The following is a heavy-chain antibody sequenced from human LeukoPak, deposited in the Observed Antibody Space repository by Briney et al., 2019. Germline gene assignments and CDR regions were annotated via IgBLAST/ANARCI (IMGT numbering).Heavy chain of an antibody. V-gene: IGHV4-38-2*02. J-gene: IGHJ6*03. Sequence: PSETLSLTWTVSGFPVSSSYYWVWIRQPPGKGLEWIGSIYHSGSTYYNPSLKSRVTISLETSKNQFSLKLNSLSGADSAVYYFARDVSHYYYYIDVWGKGTTVTVSS. CDR1: GFPVSSSYY. CDR3: ARDVSHYYYYIDV. D-gene: IGHD5/OR15-5a*01. CDR2: IYHSGST.